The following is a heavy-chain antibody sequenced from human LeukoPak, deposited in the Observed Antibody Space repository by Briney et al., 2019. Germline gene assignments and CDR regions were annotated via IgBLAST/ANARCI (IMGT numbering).Heavy chain of an antibody. V-gene: IGHV1-69*04. D-gene: IGHD3-22*01. CDR1: GGTFSSYA. CDR3: ARDYYDSSGYYSPGY. CDR2: IIPILGIA. Sequence: SVKVSCKASGGTFSSYAISWVRQAPGQGLEWMGRIIPILGIANYAQKFQGRVTITADKSTSTAYMELSSLRSEDTAVYYCARDYYDSSGYYSPGYWGQGTLVTVSS. J-gene: IGHJ4*02.